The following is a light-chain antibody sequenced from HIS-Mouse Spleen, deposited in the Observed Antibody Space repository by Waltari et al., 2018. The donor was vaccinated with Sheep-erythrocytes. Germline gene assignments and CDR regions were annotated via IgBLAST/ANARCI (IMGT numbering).Light chain of an antibody. CDR1: QSVLYSPNNKNY. V-gene: IGKV4-1*01. CDR3: QQYYSTLT. Sequence: DIVMTQSPDSLAVSLGERATINCKSSQSVLYSPNNKNYFAWYQQKPGQPPKLLIDWASTRESGVPDRFSGSGGRTDLPLTISSLQAEDVAVYYCQQYYSTLTFGGGTKVEIK. CDR2: WAS. J-gene: IGKJ4*01.